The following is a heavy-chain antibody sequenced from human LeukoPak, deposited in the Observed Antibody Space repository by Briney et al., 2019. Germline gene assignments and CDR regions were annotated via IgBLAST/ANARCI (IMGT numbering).Heavy chain of an antibody. J-gene: IGHJ4*02. CDR3: AKDREGTTFDN. Sequence: PGRSLRLSCAASGFTFSNYDMHWVRQALGKGLEWVAVISYDGSNKYYADSVKGRFTTSRDNSKNTVYLQMNSLRAEDTAVYYCAKDREGTTFDNWGQGTLVTVSS. V-gene: IGHV3-30*18. CDR1: GFTFSNYD. CDR2: ISYDGSNK. D-gene: IGHD1-7*01.